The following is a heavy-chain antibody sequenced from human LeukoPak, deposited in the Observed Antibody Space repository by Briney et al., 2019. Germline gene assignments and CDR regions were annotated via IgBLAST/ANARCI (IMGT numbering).Heavy chain of an antibody. V-gene: IGHV3-7*03. CDR2: IKEDGSER. CDR1: AFIFSGHW. CDR3: AKDDAGAPESPVDV. J-gene: IGHJ6*02. Sequence: GGSLRLSCEGSAFIFSGHWMNWVRQTPGKGLEWVASIKEDGSERQYVESVKGRFSISRDNTKGSLFLQLNSLRAEDTALYYCAKDDAGAPESPVDVWGQGTTVTVSS.